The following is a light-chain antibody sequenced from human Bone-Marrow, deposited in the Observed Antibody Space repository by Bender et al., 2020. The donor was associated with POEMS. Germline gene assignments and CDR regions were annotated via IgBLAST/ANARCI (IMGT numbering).Light chain of an antibody. J-gene: IGLJ1*01. Sequence: QSVLTQPPSASGTPGQRVTISCSGSSSNIGTNPVNWYQQLPGMAPKLLIYTNNQRPSGVPDRFSGSKSGTSASLAIRGLQSEDEAEYYCAAWDDSLNGLYVFGTGTKVTVL. V-gene: IGLV1-44*01. CDR3: AAWDDSLNGLYV. CDR1: SSNIGTNP. CDR2: TNN.